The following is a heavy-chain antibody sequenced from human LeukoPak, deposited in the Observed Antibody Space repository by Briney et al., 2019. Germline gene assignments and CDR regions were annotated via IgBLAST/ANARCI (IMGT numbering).Heavy chain of an antibody. CDR2: IKQDGSEK. J-gene: IGHJ6*03. CDR3: ARAKNEFQLYPRWLTWNYYMDV. V-gene: IGHV3-7*01. Sequence: GGSLRLSCAASGFTFSSYWMSWVRQAPGKGLEWVANIKQDGSEKYYVDSVKGRFTISRDNAKNSLYLQMNSLRAEDTAVYYRARAKNEFQLYPRWLTWNYYMDVWGKGTTVTVSS. CDR1: GFTFSSYW. D-gene: IGHD3-16*02.